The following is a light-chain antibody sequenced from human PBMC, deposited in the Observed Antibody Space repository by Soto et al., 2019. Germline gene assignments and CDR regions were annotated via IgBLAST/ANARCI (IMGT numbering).Light chain of an antibody. Sequence: QSVLTQPASVSGSPGQSITISCTGTSSDVGGYNCVSWYQQYPGKAPKFMIYEVSNRPSGVSNRFSGSKSGNTASLTISGLQAEDEADYYCSSYTSSGTTVFGTGTKVTVL. CDR1: SSDVGGYNC. J-gene: IGLJ1*01. CDR2: EVS. V-gene: IGLV2-14*01. CDR3: SSYTSSGTTV.